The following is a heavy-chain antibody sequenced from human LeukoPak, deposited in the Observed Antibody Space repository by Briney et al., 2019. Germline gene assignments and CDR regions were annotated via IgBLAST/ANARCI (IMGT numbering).Heavy chain of an antibody. CDR2: ISAYTGDT. CDR1: GYSFTSHG. D-gene: IGHD4-11*01. CDR3: ARDRVRNTSSENYGMDV. J-gene: IGHJ6*02. V-gene: IGHV1-18*01. Sequence: AASVKVSCKASGYSFTSHGFSWVRQTPGQGLEWMGWISAYTGDTKNAQKVQGRVTMTTDTSTSTAYMELRSLRSDDTAVYYCARDRVRNTSSENYGMDVWGQGTTVTVSS.